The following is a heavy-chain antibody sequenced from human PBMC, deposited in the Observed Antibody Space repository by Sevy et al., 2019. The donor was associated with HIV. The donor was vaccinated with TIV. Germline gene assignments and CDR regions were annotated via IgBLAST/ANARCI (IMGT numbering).Heavy chain of an antibody. Sequence: ASVKVSCKVSGYTLTELSVHWVRQAPGEGLEWMATFDPEDDEKIYAQKFQGRVTMTEDTSTDTAYMELSSLRSEDTAVYYCATTKDYYDSSGYPFDYWGQGTLVTVSS. V-gene: IGHV1-24*01. D-gene: IGHD3-22*01. J-gene: IGHJ4*02. CDR2: FDPEDDEK. CDR3: ATTKDYYDSSGYPFDY. CDR1: GYTLTELS.